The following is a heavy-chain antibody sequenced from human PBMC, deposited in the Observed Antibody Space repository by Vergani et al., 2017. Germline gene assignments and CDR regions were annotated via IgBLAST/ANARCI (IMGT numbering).Heavy chain of an antibody. J-gene: IGHJ6*02. CDR3: ARNMVRGVRYYSIDV. V-gene: IGHV4-59*01. CDR2: IYYSGST. D-gene: IGHD3-10*01. CDR1: GGSISSYY. Sequence: QVQLQESGPGLVKPSETLSLTCTVSGGSISSYYWSWIRQPPGKGLEWIGYIYYSGSTNYNPSLKSRVTISVDTSKNQFSLKLSSVTAADTAVYYCARNMVRGVRYYSIDVWGQGTTVTVSS.